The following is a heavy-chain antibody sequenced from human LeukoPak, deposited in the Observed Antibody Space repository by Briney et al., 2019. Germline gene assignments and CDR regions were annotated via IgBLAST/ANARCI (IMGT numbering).Heavy chain of an antibody. CDR3: ARRGYDFWSGFGNWFDP. V-gene: IGHV4-34*01. Sequence: SETLSLTCAVYGGSFSGYYWSWIRQPPGKGLEWIGEINHSGSTNYNPSLKSRVTISVDTSKNQFSLKLSSVTAADTAVYYCARRGYDFWSGFGNWFDPWGQGTLVTVSS. D-gene: IGHD3-3*01. J-gene: IGHJ5*02. CDR2: INHSGST. CDR1: GGSFSGYY.